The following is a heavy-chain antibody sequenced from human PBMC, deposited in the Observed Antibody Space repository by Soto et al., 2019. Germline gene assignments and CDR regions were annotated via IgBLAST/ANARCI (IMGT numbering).Heavy chain of an antibody. V-gene: IGHV3-30-3*01. CDR2: ISYDGSNK. D-gene: IGHD6-13*01. J-gene: IGHJ4*02. Sequence: GGSLRLSCAASGFTFSSYAMHWVRQAPGKGLEWVAVISYDGSNKYYADSVKGRFTISRDNSKNTLYLQMNSLRAEDTAVYYCARVSGYLPADPSDYWGQGTLVTVSS. CDR3: ARVSGYLPADPSDY. CDR1: GFTFSSYA.